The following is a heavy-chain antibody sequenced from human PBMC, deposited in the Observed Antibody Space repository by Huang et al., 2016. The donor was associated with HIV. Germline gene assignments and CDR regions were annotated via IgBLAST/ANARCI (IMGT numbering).Heavy chain of an antibody. Sequence: QVQLQQWGAGLLKSSETLSLTCAVYSGSFSGNYWTWIRQPPGKGLEWMGENNHSGSTNYNPSLKSRVTISVDTAKKQFSLKLNSVTAADTAVYYCARDGRGPRVTVTGTSWFDPWGQGTLVTVSS. CDR2: NNHSGST. CDR1: SGSFSGNY. V-gene: IGHV4-34*01. J-gene: IGHJ5*02. CDR3: ARDGRGPRVTVTGTSWFDP. D-gene: IGHD6-19*01.